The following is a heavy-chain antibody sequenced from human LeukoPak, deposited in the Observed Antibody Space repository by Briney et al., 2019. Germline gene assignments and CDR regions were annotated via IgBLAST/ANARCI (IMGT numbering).Heavy chain of an antibody. D-gene: IGHD5-18*01. CDR3: AAMGYSYVADY. J-gene: IGHJ4*02. Sequence: PGGSLRLSCAASGFTFSSYAMSWVRQAPGKGLEWVSGISRSGDSTYYADSVKGRFTISRDNSKNTLYLQMNSLRAEDTAVYYCAAMGYSYVADYWGQGTLVTVSS. CDR2: ISRSGDST. V-gene: IGHV3-23*01. CDR1: GFTFSSYA.